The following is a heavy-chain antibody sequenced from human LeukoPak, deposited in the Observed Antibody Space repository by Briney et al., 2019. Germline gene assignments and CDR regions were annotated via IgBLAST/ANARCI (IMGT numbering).Heavy chain of an antibody. CDR1: GGSISSSSYY. CDR2: IYYSGST. D-gene: IGHD2/OR15-2a*01. J-gene: IGHJ4*02. V-gene: IGHV4-39*01. Sequence: SETLSLTCTVSGGSISSSSYYWGWIRQPPGKGLEWIGSIYYSGSTYYNPSLKSRVTISVDTSKNQFSLKLSSVTAADTAVYYCARLRVNIGKTEWGQGTLVTVSS. CDR3: ARLRVNIGKTE.